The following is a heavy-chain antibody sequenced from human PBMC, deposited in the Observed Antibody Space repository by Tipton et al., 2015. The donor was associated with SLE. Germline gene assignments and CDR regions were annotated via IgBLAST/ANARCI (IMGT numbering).Heavy chain of an antibody. Sequence: TLSLTCAVYGGSFSGYYWSWIRQPPGKGLEWIGEINHSGSTNYNPSLKSRVTISVDTSKNQFSLKLSFVTAADTAVYYCARVEYSSSFNWFDPWGQGTLVTVSS. CDR1: GGSFSGYY. V-gene: IGHV4-34*01. D-gene: IGHD6-6*01. CDR3: ARVEYSSSFNWFDP. J-gene: IGHJ5*02. CDR2: INHSGST.